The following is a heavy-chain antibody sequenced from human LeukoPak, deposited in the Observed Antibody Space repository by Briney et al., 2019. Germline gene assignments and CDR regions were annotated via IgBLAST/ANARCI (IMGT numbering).Heavy chain of an antibody. V-gene: IGHV4-59*08. CDR1: GDYISGYY. CDR2: IHFSGST. Sequence: SETLSRTCVVSGDYISGYYGSWIRQPPGKGLEWIGYIHFSGSTKYNPSHRGRVDISVDTSTNQFSLRLTSVTAADTALYFCARHIYGDSVAFDIWGHGTLVTVSS. D-gene: IGHD4-17*01. J-gene: IGHJ3*02. CDR3: ARHIYGDSVAFDI.